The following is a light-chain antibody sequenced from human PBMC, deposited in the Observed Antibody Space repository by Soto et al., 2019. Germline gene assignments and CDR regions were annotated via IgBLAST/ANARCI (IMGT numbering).Light chain of an antibody. CDR1: SNDIGAYTY. J-gene: IGLJ2*01. CDR3: SSYGASTTL. CDR2: DVS. V-gene: IGLV2-14*03. Sequence: QSALTQPASVSGAPGQSITIPCTGTSNDIGAYTYVSWYQQHPGKGPKLLIFDVSYRPSGISDRFSGSKSGNTASLTISGLQLEDEADYYCSSYGASTTLFGGGTKVTVL.